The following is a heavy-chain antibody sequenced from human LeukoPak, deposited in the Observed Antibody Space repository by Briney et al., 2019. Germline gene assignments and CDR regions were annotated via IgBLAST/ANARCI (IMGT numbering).Heavy chain of an antibody. CDR2: IRYDGSNK. CDR1: GFTFSTYG. CDR3: ARGYSGHNLDDAFDI. Sequence: GGSLRLSCAASGFTFSTYGMHWVRQAPGKGLEWVAFIRYDGSNKYYADSVKGRFTISRDNSKNTLYLQMNSLRADDSAVYYCARGYSGHNLDDAFDIWGQGTRVIVSS. V-gene: IGHV3-30*02. D-gene: IGHD5-12*01. J-gene: IGHJ3*02.